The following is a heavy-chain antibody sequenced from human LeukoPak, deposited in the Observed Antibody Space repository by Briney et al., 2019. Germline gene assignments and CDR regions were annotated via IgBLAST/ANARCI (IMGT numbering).Heavy chain of an antibody. CDR3: ARDGELDY. D-gene: IGHD7-27*01. CDR2: ISSSSTYI. Sequence: GGSLRLSCAASGFTFSSYSMNWVRQAPGKGLEWVSSISSSSTYIYYADSVKGRFTISRDNAKNSLYLQVNSLRAEDTALYYCARDGELDYWGQGTLVTVSS. V-gene: IGHV3-21*01. CDR1: GFTFSSYS. J-gene: IGHJ4*02.